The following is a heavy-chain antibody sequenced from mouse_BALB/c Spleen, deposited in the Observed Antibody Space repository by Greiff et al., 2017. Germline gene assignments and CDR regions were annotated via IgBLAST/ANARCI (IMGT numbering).Heavy chain of an antibody. CDR1: GFTFSSYA. J-gene: IGHJ4*01. Sequence: EVQLVESGGGLVKPGGSLKLSCAASGFTFSSYAMSWVRQSPEKRLEWVAEISSGGSYTYYPDTVTGRFTISRDNAKNTLYLEMSSLRSEDTAMYYCARLANYDYDAMDYWCQGTSVTVSS. D-gene: IGHD1-1*02. CDR2: ISSGGSYT. V-gene: IGHV5-9-4*01. CDR3: ARLANYDYDAMDY.